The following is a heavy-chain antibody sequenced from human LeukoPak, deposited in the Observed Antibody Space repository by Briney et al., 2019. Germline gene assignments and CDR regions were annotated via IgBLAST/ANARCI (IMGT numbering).Heavy chain of an antibody. CDR3: VNNGHFTLAY. D-gene: IGHD2-8*01. J-gene: IGHJ4*02. CDR1: GGSISSSNW. V-gene: IGHV4-4*02. Sequence: KTSGTLSLTCAVSGGSISSSNWWSWVRQPPGKGLEWIAEFRYSGNTNYNPSLKSRVTISVDKSNNQFSLGLSSVTAADTAIYYCVNNGHFTLAYWGQGTLVTVSS. CDR2: FRYSGNT.